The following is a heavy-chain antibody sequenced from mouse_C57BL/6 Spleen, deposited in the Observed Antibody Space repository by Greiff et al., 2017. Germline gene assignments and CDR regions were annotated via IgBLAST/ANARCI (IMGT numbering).Heavy chain of an antibody. Sequence: EVKVEESGTVLARPGASVKMSCKTSGYTFTSYWMHWVKQRPGQGLEWIGAIYPGNSDTSYNQKFKGKAKLTAVTSASTAYMELSSLTNEDSAVYYCTRSKTVDYFDYWGQGTTLTVSS. CDR3: TRSKTVDYFDY. CDR1: GYTFTSYW. CDR2: IYPGNSDT. D-gene: IGHD4-1*01. V-gene: IGHV1-5*01. J-gene: IGHJ2*01.